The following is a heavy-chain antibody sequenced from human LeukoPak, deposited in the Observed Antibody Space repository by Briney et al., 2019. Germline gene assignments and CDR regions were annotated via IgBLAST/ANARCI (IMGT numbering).Heavy chain of an antibody. CDR3: AKGETVTTTSFDY. Sequence: GGSLRLSCAASGFILSNYAIHWVRQAPGKGLEWVAIISYDGGNKYYADSVKGRFTISRDNSKNTLYLQVNSLRAEDTAVYYCAKGETVTTTSFDYWGQGTLVTVSS. J-gene: IGHJ4*02. V-gene: IGHV3-30-3*01. CDR1: GFILSNYA. D-gene: IGHD4-17*01. CDR2: ISYDGGNK.